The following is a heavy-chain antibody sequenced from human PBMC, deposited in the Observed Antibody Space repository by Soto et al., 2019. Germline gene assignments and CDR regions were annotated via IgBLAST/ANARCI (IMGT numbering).Heavy chain of an antibody. CDR3: ANSSDCSGGSCYPYNWFDP. V-gene: IGHV2-5*02. Sequence: SGPTLVNPTQTLTLTCTFSGFSLSTSGVGVGWIRQPPGKALEWLALIYWDDDKRYSPSLKSRLTITKDTSKNQVVLTMTNMDPVDTATYYCANSSDCSGGSCYPYNWFDPWGQGTLVTVSS. J-gene: IGHJ5*02. CDR2: IYWDDDK. CDR1: GFSLSTSGVG. D-gene: IGHD2-15*01.